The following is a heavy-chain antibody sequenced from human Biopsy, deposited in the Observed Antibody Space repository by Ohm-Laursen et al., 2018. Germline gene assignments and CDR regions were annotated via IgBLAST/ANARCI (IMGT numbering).Heavy chain of an antibody. V-gene: IGHV1-2*02. CDR3: ALQSVAQMKNFDY. CDR2: ISPKSGDT. Sequence: ASVKVSCMASGYSFTSYYMHWVRQAPGQGLEWMGWISPKSGDTNYAHKFQGNITMTRDTSMSTAYMEMSRLRCDDTAVYYCALQSVAQMKNFDYWGQGTLVTVSS. D-gene: IGHD6-19*01. J-gene: IGHJ4*02. CDR1: GYSFTSYY.